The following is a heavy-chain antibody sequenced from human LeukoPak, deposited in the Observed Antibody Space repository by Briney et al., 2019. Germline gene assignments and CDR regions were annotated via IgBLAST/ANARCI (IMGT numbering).Heavy chain of an antibody. J-gene: IGHJ5*02. D-gene: IGHD1-1*01. CDR3: ARVPDITARPCDT. CDR2: ISHTGLT. Sequence: SETLSLTCAVYGGSFSGYYWTLIRQTPGKGLEWIGEISHTGLTGSNPTLKSRVTIFVDSSKKQFSLRMTSVTAADTGVYYCARVPDITARPCDTWGPGTLVTVSS. CDR1: GGSFSGYY. V-gene: IGHV4-34*01.